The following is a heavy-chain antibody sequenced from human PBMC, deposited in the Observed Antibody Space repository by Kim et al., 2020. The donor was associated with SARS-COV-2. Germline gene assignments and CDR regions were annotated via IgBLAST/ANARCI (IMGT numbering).Heavy chain of an antibody. CDR2: ISAYNGNT. CDR3: ARVIRTYAIRHEDSSSWYPVGY. V-gene: IGHV1-18*01. D-gene: IGHD6-13*01. CDR1: GYTFTSYG. Sequence: ASVKVSCKASGYTFTSYGISWVRQAPGQGLEWMGWISAYNGNTNYAQKLQGRVTMTTDTSTSTAYMELRSLRSDDTAVYYCARVIRTYAIRHEDSSSWYPVGYWGQGTLVTVSS. J-gene: IGHJ4*02.